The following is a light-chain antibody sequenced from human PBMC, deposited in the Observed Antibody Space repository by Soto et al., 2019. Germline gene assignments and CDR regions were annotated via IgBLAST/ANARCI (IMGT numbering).Light chain of an antibody. Sequence: PGETATLSCRASQSVISTYLAWYQQKPGQAPSLLIHGASRRASGIPDRFSGSGSGTEFTLSISRVEPEDFAVYYCQQRSNWLFGPGTKVDIK. CDR3: QQRSNWL. J-gene: IGKJ3*01. CDR2: GAS. CDR1: QSVISTY. V-gene: IGKV3D-20*02.